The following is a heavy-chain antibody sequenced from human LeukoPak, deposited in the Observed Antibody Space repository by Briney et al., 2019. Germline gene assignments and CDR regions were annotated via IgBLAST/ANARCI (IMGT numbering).Heavy chain of an antibody. V-gene: IGHV4-34*01. CDR1: GGSFSGYY. D-gene: IGHD3-22*01. CDR3: AREESDSSGYYGSYFDY. J-gene: IGHJ4*02. CDR2: INHSGST. Sequence: SSETLSLTCAVYGGSFSGYYWSWIRQPPGKGLEWIGEINHSGSTNYNPSLKSRVTISVDTSKNQFSLKLSSVTAADTAVYYCAREESDSSGYYGSYFDYWGQGTLVTVSS.